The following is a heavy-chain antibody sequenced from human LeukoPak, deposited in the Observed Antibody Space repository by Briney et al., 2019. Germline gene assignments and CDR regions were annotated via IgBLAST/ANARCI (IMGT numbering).Heavy chain of an antibody. CDR3: AQGGAGSYHQFDY. J-gene: IGHJ4*02. D-gene: IGHD1-26*01. V-gene: IGHV4-4*07. Sequence: SETLSLTCTVSGGSISSYSWSWIRQPAGRGLEWIGRIYTSGSTNYNPSLKSRVTMSLDTSKNQFSLRLSSVTAADTAFYYCAQGGAGSYHQFDYWGQGALVTVSS. CDR1: GGSISSYS. CDR2: IYTSGST.